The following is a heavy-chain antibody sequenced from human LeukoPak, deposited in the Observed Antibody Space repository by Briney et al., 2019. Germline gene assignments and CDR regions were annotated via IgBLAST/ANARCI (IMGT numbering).Heavy chain of an antibody. J-gene: IGHJ4*02. CDR1: GFTFSSYS. Sequence: GGSLRLSCAASGFTFSSYSMNWVRQAPGKGLEWVSSISSSSSYIYYADSVRGRFTISRDNAKNSLYLQMNSLRGEDTAVYYCARDLNARISFELGYWGQGTLVTVSS. CDR2: ISSSSSYI. D-gene: IGHD7-27*01. CDR3: ARDLNARISFELGY. V-gene: IGHV3-21*01.